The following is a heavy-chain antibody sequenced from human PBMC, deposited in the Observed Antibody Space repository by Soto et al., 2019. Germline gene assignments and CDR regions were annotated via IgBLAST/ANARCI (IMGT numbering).Heavy chain of an antibody. D-gene: IGHD3-22*01. CDR2: INAGNGNT. CDR3: ARPTPDSSGLGDAFDL. V-gene: IGHV1-3*01. Sequence: QVQLVQSGAEVKKPGASVKVSCKASGYTFTSYAMHWVRQAPGQRLEWMGWINAGNGNTKYSQKFQGRVTITRDTSASTAYMELSSLRSEDTAVYYCARPTPDSSGLGDAFDLWGQGTMVTVSS. J-gene: IGHJ3*01. CDR1: GYTFTSYA.